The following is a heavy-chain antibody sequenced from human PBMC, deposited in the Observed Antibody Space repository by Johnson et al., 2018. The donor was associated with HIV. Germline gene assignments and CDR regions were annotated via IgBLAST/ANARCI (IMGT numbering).Heavy chain of an antibody. V-gene: IGHV3-30-3*02. CDR2: ISYDGSNK. CDR3: TKVRSSSWYDAFDV. J-gene: IGHJ3*01. CDR1: GFTFSSYA. Sequence: QVQLVESGGGVVQPGRSLRLSCAASGFTFSSYAMHWVRQAPGKGLEWVAVISYDGSNKYYADSVKGRFTISRDNSKNTLYLQMNSLRVEDTAIYYCTKVRSSSWYDAFDVWGQGTVVTVSS. D-gene: IGHD6-13*01.